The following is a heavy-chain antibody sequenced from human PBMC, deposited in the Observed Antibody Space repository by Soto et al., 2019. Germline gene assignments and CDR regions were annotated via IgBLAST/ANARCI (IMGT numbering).Heavy chain of an antibody. Sequence: SETLSLTCGVSGDSISSGGHYWTWIRQHPGKGLEFLGYISYSGTAYYNPFLKSRIILSIDKAANQFSLELRSVTAADTAVYYCAAAQKGVAVPIGFDPWGHGTLVTVSS. CDR2: ISYSGTA. D-gene: IGHD6-19*01. V-gene: IGHV4-31*11. CDR1: GDSISSGGHY. J-gene: IGHJ5*02. CDR3: AAAQKGVAVPIGFDP.